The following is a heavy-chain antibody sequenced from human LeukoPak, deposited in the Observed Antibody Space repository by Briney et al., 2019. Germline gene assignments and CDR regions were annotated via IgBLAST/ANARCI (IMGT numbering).Heavy chain of an antibody. Sequence: SETLFLTCTASGGSISSYYMSWIRQPPGKGLEWIGYIYYSGSTNYNPSLKSRVTISVDTSKNQFSLKLSSVTAADTAVYYCARVFYDSSGYQVDYWGQGPLVTVSS. V-gene: IGHV4-59*01. J-gene: IGHJ4*02. CDR2: IYYSGST. D-gene: IGHD3-22*01. CDR3: ARVFYDSSGYQVDY. CDR1: GGSISSYY.